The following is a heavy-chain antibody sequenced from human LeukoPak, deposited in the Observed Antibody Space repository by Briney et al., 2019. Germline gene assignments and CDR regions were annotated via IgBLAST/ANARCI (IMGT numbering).Heavy chain of an antibody. Sequence: SETLSLTCTVSNGSISGDFWSWIRQPPGKGLEWIGYIYYSGSTYYNPSLKSRVTISVDTSKNQFSLKLSSVTAADTAVYYCARLPNYYDSSAYYPDYWGQGTLVTVSS. CDR3: ARLPNYYDSSAYYPDY. CDR2: IYYSGST. CDR1: NGSISGDF. J-gene: IGHJ4*02. V-gene: IGHV4-59*08. D-gene: IGHD3-22*01.